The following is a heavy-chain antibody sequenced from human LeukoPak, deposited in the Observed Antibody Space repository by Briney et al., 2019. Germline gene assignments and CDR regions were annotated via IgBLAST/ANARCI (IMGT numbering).Heavy chain of an antibody. CDR2: ISGGGGDT. CDR1: GFTFSSDA. Sequence: GGSLRLSCAASGFTFSSDAMIWVRQAPGKGLEWVSNISGGGGDTYYGDSVKGRFTISRDNSKTTLYLQMNSLRAEDTAVYWCVKTMTGYFSDGFDMWGQGTMVTVSS. V-gene: IGHV3-23*01. J-gene: IGHJ3*02. D-gene: IGHD3-9*01. CDR3: VKTMTGYFSDGFDM.